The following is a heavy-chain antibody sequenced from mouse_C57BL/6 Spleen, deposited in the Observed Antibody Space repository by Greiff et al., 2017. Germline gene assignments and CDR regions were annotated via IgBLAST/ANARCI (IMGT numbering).Heavy chain of an antibody. Sequence: EVQLQQSGPELVKPGDSVKISCKASGYSFTGYFMNWVMQSHGKSLEWIGRITPYNGDTFYNQKFKGKATLTVDKSSSTAHMELRSLTSEDSAVDYCARWGIHYYGSSQYYFDYWGQGTTLTVSS. CDR1: GYSFTGYF. D-gene: IGHD1-1*01. CDR3: ARWGIHYYGSSQYYFDY. CDR2: ITPYNGDT. V-gene: IGHV1-20*01. J-gene: IGHJ2*01.